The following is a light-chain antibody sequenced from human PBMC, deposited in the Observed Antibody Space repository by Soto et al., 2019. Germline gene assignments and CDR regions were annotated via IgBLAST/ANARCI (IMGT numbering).Light chain of an antibody. CDR2: RDN. CDR1: SSNIGSNT. Sequence: QSVLTQPPSASGTPGQRVTISCSGSSSNIGSNTVNWYQLLPGTAPKLLIYRDNQRPSGVPDRFSGSKSGTSASLAISGLQSEDEADYYCASWDASLNGVVFGGGTKLTVL. J-gene: IGLJ2*01. V-gene: IGLV1-44*01. CDR3: ASWDASLNGVV.